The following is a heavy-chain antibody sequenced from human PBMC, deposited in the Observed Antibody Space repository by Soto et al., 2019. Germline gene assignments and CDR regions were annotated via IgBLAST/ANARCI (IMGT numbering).Heavy chain of an antibody. J-gene: IGHJ4*02. CDR2: INTYNGNT. CDR3: AHSKDYSSRWYTLDFDY. V-gene: IGHV1-18*01. CDR1: GYTFTNYG. Sequence: ASVKVSCKASGYTFTNYGISWARQAPGQGLEWMGWINTYNGNTNHAQKLQGRVTMTTDTSTSTAYMELRSLRSDDTATYYCAHSKDYSSRWYTLDFDYWGQGTLVTVS. D-gene: IGHD6-13*01.